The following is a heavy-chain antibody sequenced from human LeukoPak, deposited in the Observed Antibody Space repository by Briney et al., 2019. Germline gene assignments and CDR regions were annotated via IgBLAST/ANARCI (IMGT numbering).Heavy chain of an antibody. V-gene: IGHV4-34*01. CDR1: GGSFSGYY. CDR2: INHSGST. J-gene: IGHJ2*01. D-gene: IGHD3-10*01. CDR3: ARDRGIVRYFDL. Sequence: SETLSLTCAVYGGSFSGYYWSWIRQPPGKGLEWIGEINHSGSTNYNPSLKSRVTISVDTSKNQFSLKLSSVTAADTAVYYCARDRGIVRYFDLWGRGTLVTVSS.